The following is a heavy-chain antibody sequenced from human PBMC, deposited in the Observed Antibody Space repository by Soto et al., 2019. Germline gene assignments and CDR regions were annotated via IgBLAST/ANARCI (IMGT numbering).Heavy chain of an antibody. CDR1: GGTFSSYA. CDR2: MNPNSGNT. J-gene: IGHJ6*02. D-gene: IGHD2-2*01. CDR3: ARANIVVVPAAPYYYYGMDV. Sequence: ASVKVSCKASGGTFSSYAISWVRQAPGQGLEWVGWMNPNSGNTGYAQKFQGRVTMTRNTSISTAYMELSSLRSEDTAVYYCARANIVVVPAAPYYYYGMDVWGQGTTVTVS. V-gene: IGHV1-8*02.